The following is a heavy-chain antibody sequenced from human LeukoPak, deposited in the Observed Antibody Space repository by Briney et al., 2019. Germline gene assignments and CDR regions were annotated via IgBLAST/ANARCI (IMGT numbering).Heavy chain of an antibody. J-gene: IGHJ4*02. Sequence: TSQTLSLTCTVSGGSISSGDYYWSWIRQPPGKGLEWIGYIYYSGSTYYNPSLKSRVTISVDPSKNQFSLKLSSVTAADTAVYYCARVLAARLRRAGPIDYWGQGTLVTVSS. CDR1: GGSISSGDYY. CDR3: ARVLAARLRRAGPIDY. CDR2: IYYSGST. D-gene: IGHD6-6*01. V-gene: IGHV4-30-4*08.